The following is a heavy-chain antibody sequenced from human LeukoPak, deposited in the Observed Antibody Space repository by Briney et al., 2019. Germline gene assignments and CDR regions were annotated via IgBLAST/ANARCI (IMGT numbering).Heavy chain of an antibody. D-gene: IGHD2-15*01. J-gene: IGHJ6*02. CDR2: IYSGGST. CDR3: ATAATESYYYYDLDV. Sequence: GGSLRLSCAASGFTVSSNYMSWVRQAPGKGLEWVSVIYSGGSTYYADSVKGRFTISRDNSKNTLYLQMNSQRAEDTAVYYCATAATESYYYYDLDVWGQGTTVTVSS. CDR1: GFTVSSNY. V-gene: IGHV3-53*01.